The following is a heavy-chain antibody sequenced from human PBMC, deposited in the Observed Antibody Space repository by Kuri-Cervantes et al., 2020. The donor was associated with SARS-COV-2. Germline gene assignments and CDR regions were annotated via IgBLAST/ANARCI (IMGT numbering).Heavy chain of an antibody. J-gene: IGHJ3*02. D-gene: IGHD2-2*02. CDR2: IYHSGST. Sequence: GSLRLSCAVSGYSISSGYYWGWIRQPPGKGLEWIGSIYHSGSTYYNPSLEGRVTISVDTSKSQVSLRLTSVTAADTAVYFCARDRCSVTNCYTGDAFDIWGQGRMVTVSS. CDR1: GYSISSGYY. CDR3: ARDRCSVTNCYTGDAFDI. V-gene: IGHV4-38-2*02.